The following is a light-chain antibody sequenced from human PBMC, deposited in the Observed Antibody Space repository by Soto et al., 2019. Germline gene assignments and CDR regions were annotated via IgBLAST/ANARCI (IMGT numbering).Light chain of an antibody. CDR2: DAS. CDR3: QQYSRAPPT. V-gene: IGKV3-20*01. CDR1: QTVSSSY. J-gene: IGKJ1*01. Sequence: TVLTQSPGTLPLSPLERPMLSCSDRQTVSSSYLAWFQQKPGQAPRLLIYDASSRATGIPDRFSGSGSGTDFTLTISRLEPEDFAVYYCQQYSRAPPTFGQGTK.